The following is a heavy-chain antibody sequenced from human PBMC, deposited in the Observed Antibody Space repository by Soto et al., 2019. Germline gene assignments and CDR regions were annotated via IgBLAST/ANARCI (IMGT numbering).Heavy chain of an antibody. J-gene: IGHJ3*02. D-gene: IGHD3-3*01. Sequence: GGSLRLSCAASGFTFSDYYMSWIRQAPGKGLEWVSYISSSGSTIYYADSVKGRFTISRDNAKNSPYLQMNSLRAEDTAVYYCARANYDFWSGPDAFDIWGQGTMVTVSS. CDR3: ARANYDFWSGPDAFDI. CDR1: GFTFSDYY. CDR2: ISSSGSTI. V-gene: IGHV3-11*01.